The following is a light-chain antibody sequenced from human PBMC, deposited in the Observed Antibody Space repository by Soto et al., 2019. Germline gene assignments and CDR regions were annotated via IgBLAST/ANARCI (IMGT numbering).Light chain of an antibody. J-gene: IGKJ5*01. CDR3: QQYGRPPRAT. CDR2: GAS. V-gene: IGKV3-20*01. CDR1: QSVSTN. Sequence: EIVMTQSPATLSVSPGETATLSCRASQSVSTNLAWYQHKPGQAPRLLIYGASTRATDIPDRFSGSGSGTDFTLTISRLEPEDFAVYYCQQYGRPPRATCGQGTRLEIK.